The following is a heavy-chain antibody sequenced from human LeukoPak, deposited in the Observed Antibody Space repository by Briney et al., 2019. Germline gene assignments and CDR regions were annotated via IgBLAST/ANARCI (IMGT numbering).Heavy chain of an antibody. CDR3: AKNSGSTAL. CDR1: GFTFSSYA. Sequence: GGSLRLSCAASGFTFSSYAISWVRQAPGKGLEWVSVIYSGGSTYYADSVKGRFTISRDNSKNTLYLQMNSLRAEDTAVYYCAKNSGSTALWGQGTLVTVSS. V-gene: IGHV3-66*01. D-gene: IGHD1-26*01. J-gene: IGHJ4*02. CDR2: IYSGGST.